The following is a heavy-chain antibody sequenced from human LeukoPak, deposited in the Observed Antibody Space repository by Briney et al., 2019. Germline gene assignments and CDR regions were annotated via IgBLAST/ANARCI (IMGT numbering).Heavy chain of an antibody. CDR2: INTGGST. D-gene: IGHD2-8*01. J-gene: IGHJ4*02. CDR3: AREDALDH. V-gene: IGHV3-53*01. Sequence: GGSLRLSCAASGFTVGTNFITWVRQAPGKGLEWVSVINTGGSTYYADSVKGRFTISRDNSKNTVYLQMKSVRAEDTAVYYCAREDALDHWGQGMLVTVSS. CDR1: GFTVGTNF.